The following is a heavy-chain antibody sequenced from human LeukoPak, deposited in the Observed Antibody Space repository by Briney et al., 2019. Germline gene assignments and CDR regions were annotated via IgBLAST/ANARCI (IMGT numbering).Heavy chain of an antibody. D-gene: IGHD6-19*01. CDR3: AKDFGDYSGWYFDY. CDR2: ISHDGNKK. Sequence: PGGSLRLPCAASGFTFGSYNMHWVRQGPGKGLEWVTVISHDGNKKYYADSVKGRFTISRDNSKNTLYLQMNSLRAEDTAIYYCAKDFGDYSGWYFDYWGLGTLVTVSS. CDR1: GFTFGSYN. J-gene: IGHJ4*02. V-gene: IGHV3-30*18.